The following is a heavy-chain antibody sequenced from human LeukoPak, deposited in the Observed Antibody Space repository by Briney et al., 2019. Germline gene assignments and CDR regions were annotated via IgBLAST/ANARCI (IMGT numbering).Heavy chain of an antibody. V-gene: IGHV3-9*01. Sequence: GGSLRLSCAASGFTFDDYAMHWVRQAPGKGLEWVSGISWNSGSIGYADSVKGRFTISRDNAKNSLYLQMNSLRAEDTALYYCAKGYSSSWLGDYWGQGTLVTVSS. J-gene: IGHJ4*02. D-gene: IGHD6-13*01. CDR2: ISWNSGSI. CDR1: GFTFDDYA. CDR3: AKGYSSSWLGDY.